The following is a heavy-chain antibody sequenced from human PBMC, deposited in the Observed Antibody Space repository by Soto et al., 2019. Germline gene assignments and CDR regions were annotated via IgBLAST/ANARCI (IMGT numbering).Heavy chain of an antibody. CDR1: GFTLCDSY. CDR2: ISPGSRYT. Sequence: PGGSLRLSCAGSGFTLCDSYMSWIRQAPGKGLEWLSYISPGSRYTAYADSVKGRFTISRDNAKRSLYLQMMSLTAEDTAIYYCVRGGGGGLFDPWGQGTMVTVSS. V-gene: IGHV3-11*06. J-gene: IGHJ5*02. CDR3: VRGGGGGLFDP. D-gene: IGHD2-15*01.